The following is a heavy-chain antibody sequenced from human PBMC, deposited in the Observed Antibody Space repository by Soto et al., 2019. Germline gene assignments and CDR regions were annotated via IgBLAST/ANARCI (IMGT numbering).Heavy chain of an antibody. CDR3: ARVRNYSTVTKRYNWFDP. J-gene: IGHJ5*02. CDR1: GGSFSGYY. CDR2: INHSGST. Sequence: SETLSLTCAVYGGSFSGYYWSWIRQPPGKGLEWIGEINHSGSTNYNPSLKSRVTISVDTSKNQFSLKLSSVTAADTAVYYCARVRNYSTVTKRYNWFDPWGQGTLVTVSS. D-gene: IGHD4-4*01. V-gene: IGHV4-34*01.